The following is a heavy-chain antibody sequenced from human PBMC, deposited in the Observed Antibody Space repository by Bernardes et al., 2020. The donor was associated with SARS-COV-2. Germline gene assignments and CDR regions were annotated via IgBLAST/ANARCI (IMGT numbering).Heavy chain of an antibody. CDR3: ARGRSRITMIVVVTPFYDYAFDI. Sequence: SETLSLTRAVYGGSFSGYYWSWIRQPPGKGLEWIGEINHSGSTNYNPSLKSRVTISVDTSKNQFSLKLSSVTAADTAVYYCARGRSRITMIVVVTPFYDYAFDIWGQGTIVTVSS. D-gene: IGHD3-22*01. CDR2: INHSGST. V-gene: IGHV4-34*01. CDR1: GGSFSGYY. J-gene: IGHJ3*02.